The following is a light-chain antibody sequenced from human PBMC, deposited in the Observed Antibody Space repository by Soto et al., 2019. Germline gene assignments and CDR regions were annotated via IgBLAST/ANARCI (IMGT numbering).Light chain of an antibody. Sequence: DIQMTQSPSTLSASVGDRVTITCRASQSISSWLTWYQQKAGQAPKLLIYKASIVESGVPSRFSGSGSGTEFTRTISSLQPYDSATYYCQQYSYFATFGQGTRVEVK. J-gene: IGKJ1*01. CDR1: QSISSW. CDR3: QQYSYFAT. CDR2: KAS. V-gene: IGKV1-5*03.